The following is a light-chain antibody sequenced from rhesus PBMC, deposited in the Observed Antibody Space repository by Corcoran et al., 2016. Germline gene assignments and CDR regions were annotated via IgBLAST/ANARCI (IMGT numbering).Light chain of an antibody. V-gene: IGKV1-25*01. Sequence: DIQMTQSPSSLSASVGDTVTITCQASQGISKYLAWYQQKPGTALKLLIYDASTLQSGVPSRFSGSGSGTEFTLTISSLQPEDFATYYCQQHNSYPLTVGGGTKVELK. CDR3: QQHNSYPLT. J-gene: IGKJ4*01. CDR1: QGISKY. CDR2: DAS.